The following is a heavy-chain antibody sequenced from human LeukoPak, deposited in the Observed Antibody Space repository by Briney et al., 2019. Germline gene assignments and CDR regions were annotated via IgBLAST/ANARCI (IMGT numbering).Heavy chain of an antibody. Sequence: GGSLRLSCAASGFSFSSYSMNWVRQAPGKGLEWVSSISSSSSYIFYADSVKGRFTISRDNAKNSLYLQMNSLRAEDTAVYYCAKDAVVAAMSGWFDPWGQGTLVTVSS. V-gene: IGHV3-21*01. CDR3: AKDAVVAAMSGWFDP. D-gene: IGHD2-15*01. J-gene: IGHJ5*02. CDR1: GFSFSSYS. CDR2: ISSSSSYI.